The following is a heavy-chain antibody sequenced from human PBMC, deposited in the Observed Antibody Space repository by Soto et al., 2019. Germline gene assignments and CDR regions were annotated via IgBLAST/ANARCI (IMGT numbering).Heavy chain of an antibody. D-gene: IGHD3-10*01. Sequence: SVKVSCKASGGTFSSYAISWVRQAPGQGLEWMGGIIPIFGTANYAQKFQGRVTITADESTSTAYMELSSLRSEDTAVYYCAREETYGSGTRGAFDIWGQGTMVTVSS. V-gene: IGHV1-69*13. J-gene: IGHJ3*02. CDR2: IIPIFGTA. CDR1: GGTFSSYA. CDR3: AREETYGSGTRGAFDI.